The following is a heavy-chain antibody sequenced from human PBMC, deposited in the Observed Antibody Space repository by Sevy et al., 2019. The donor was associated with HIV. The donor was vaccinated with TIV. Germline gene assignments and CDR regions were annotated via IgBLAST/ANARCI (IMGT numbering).Heavy chain of an antibody. CDR2: INHSGST. J-gene: IGHJ4*02. D-gene: IGHD3-22*01. V-gene: IGHV4-34*01. Sequence: SETLSLTCAVYGGSFSDYSWSWIRQPPGKGLEWIGEINHSGSTNYNPSLKSRVTISVDTSKNQFSLKLSSVTAADTAVYYCARWEGTRITMIVVVVTGYFDYWGQGTLVTVSS. CDR3: ARWEGTRITMIVVVVTGYFDY. CDR1: GGSFSDYS.